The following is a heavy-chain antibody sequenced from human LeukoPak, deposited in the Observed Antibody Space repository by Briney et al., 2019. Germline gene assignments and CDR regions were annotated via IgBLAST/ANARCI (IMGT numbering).Heavy chain of an antibody. J-gene: IGHJ4*02. Sequence: QPGGSLRLSCAASGFTFSRYWMSWARQAPGKGLEWVANIKQDGSEKYYVDSVKGRFTISRDNAKNSLYLQMNSLRAEDTAVYYCARDPPRGRFPDYWGQGTLVTVSS. CDR2: IKQDGSEK. D-gene: IGHD3-10*01. CDR1: GFTFSRYW. V-gene: IGHV3-7*01. CDR3: ARDPPRGRFPDY.